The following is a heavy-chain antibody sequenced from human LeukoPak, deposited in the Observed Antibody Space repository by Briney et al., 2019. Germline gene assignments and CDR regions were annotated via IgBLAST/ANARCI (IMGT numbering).Heavy chain of an antibody. V-gene: IGHV4-38-2*02. J-gene: IGHJ4*02. CDR1: GYSISSGYY. CDR3: ARGGPYYDSSGYYSSFDY. Sequence: SETLSPTCTVSGYSISSGYYWGWIRQPPGKGLEWIGSIYHSGSTYYNPSLKSRVTISVDTSKNQFSLKLSSVTAADTAVYYCARGGPYYDSSGYYSSFDYWGQGTLVTVSS. CDR2: IYHSGST. D-gene: IGHD3-22*01.